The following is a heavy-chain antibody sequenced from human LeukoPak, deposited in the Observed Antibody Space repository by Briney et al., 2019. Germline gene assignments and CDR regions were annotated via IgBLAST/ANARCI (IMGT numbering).Heavy chain of an antibody. Sequence: KPSETLSLTCTVSGGSISSSSYYWGWIRQPPGKGLEWIGSIYYSGSTYYNPSLKSRVTISVDTSKNQFSLKLSSVTAADTAVYYCARRGRADDFWSGYYTGLFDYWGQGTLVTVSS. D-gene: IGHD3-3*01. CDR2: IYYSGST. V-gene: IGHV4-39*01. CDR1: GGSISSSSYY. CDR3: ARRGRADDFWSGYYTGLFDY. J-gene: IGHJ4*02.